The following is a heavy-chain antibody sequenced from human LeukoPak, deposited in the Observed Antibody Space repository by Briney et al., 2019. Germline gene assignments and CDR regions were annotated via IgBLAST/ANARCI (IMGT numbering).Heavy chain of an antibody. D-gene: IGHD4-17*01. J-gene: IGHJ3*02. CDR3: AKDRAGYGYAFDI. V-gene: IGHV3-30*18. CDR2: IAYDGSNK. CDR1: GFTFSSYG. Sequence: PSRTLRLSCAASGFTFSSYGMHWVRQAQGKGLKWVAVIAYDGSNKYYADSVKVRFTISRDNSKNTLYLQMGSLRTEDTAVDYWAKDRAGYGYAFDIWGQGTMVSVFS.